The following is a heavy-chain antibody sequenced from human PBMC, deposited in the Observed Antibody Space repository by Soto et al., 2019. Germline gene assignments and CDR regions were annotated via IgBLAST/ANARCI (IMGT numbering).Heavy chain of an antibody. J-gene: IGHJ4*02. CDR3: ARDSSGSRIDY. D-gene: IGHD6-19*01. CDR2: IYYSGST. CDR1: GGSVSSGSYY. Sequence: NPSETLSLTCTVSGGSVSSGSYYWSWIRQPPGKGLEWIGYIYYSGSTNYNPSLKSRVTISVDTSKNQFSLKLSSVTAADTAVYYCARDSSGSRIDYWGQGTLVTVSS. V-gene: IGHV4-61*01.